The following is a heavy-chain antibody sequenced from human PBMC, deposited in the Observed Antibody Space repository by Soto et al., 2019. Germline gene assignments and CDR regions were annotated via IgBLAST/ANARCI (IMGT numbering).Heavy chain of an antibody. CDR1: GFTFSIYA. D-gene: IGHD6-19*01. J-gene: IGHJ4*02. Sequence: GGSLRLCCSASGFTFSIYAMSLVRQAPGKGLEWVSAISGSGGSTYYADSVKGRFTISRDNSKNTLYLQMNSLRAEDTAVYYCAKGKVAGPFFDYWGQGTLVTVSS. CDR3: AKGKVAGPFFDY. CDR2: ISGSGGST. V-gene: IGHV3-23*01.